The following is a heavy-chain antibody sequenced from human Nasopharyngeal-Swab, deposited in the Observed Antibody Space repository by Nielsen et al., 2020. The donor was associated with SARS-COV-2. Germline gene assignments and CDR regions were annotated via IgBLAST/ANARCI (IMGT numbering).Heavy chain of an antibody. CDR2: ISSTGSSI. V-gene: IGHV3-21*01. D-gene: IGHD3-16*01. Sequence: GESLKISCAASGFTFSAYSMNWVRQAPGKGLEWVSSISSTGSSIYYADSVKGRFTISRDDAKNSLYLQMNSLRAEDTAVYYCARDLMSSPWYFEGYFDLWGRGTLVTVSS. CDR3: ARDLMSSPWYFEGYFDL. J-gene: IGHJ2*01. CDR1: GFTFSAYS.